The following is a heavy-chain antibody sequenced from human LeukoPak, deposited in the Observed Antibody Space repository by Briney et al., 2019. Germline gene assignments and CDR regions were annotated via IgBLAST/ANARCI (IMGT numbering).Heavy chain of an antibody. D-gene: IGHD6-13*01. CDR1: GGSISSSGYY. Sequence: PSETLSLTCTVSGGSISSSGYYWGWIRQPPGKGLEWIASIYYSGSTYYNPSLKSRVTISVDTSKNQFSLKLSSVTAADTAVYYCCRRWAAASFDYWGQGTLVTVSS. V-gene: IGHV4-39*07. CDR2: IYYSGST. CDR3: CRRWAAASFDY. J-gene: IGHJ4*02.